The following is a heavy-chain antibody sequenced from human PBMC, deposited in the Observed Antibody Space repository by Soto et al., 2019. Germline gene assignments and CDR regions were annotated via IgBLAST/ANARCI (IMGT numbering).Heavy chain of an antibody. CDR1: GYTFTNSG. CDR2: MNPDSGHA. Sequence: SVKVSCKASGYTFTNSGINWVRQAPGQGLEWMGWMNPDSGHAAYAQKFQGRVTLTTSTSTSTVYMEMRSLGSEDTAVYYCARRPHCSGGICYYGLDNWGQGTLVTVSS. CDR3: ARRPHCSGGICYYGLDN. J-gene: IGHJ4*02. D-gene: IGHD2-15*01. V-gene: IGHV1-8*01.